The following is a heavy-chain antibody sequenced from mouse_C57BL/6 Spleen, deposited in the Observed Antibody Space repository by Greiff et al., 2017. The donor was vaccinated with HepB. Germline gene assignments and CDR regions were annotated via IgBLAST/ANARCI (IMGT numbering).Heavy chain of an antibody. CDR1: GYAFSSSW. J-gene: IGHJ3*01. Sequence: VQLQQSGPELVKPGASVKISCKASGYAFSSSWMNWVKQRPGKGLEWIGRIYPGDGDTNYNGKFKGKATLTADKSSSTAYMQLSSLTSEDSAVYCCARAEDGYYVAWFAYWGQGTLVTVSA. D-gene: IGHD2-3*01. CDR2: IYPGDGDT. CDR3: ARAEDGYYVAWFAY. V-gene: IGHV1-82*01.